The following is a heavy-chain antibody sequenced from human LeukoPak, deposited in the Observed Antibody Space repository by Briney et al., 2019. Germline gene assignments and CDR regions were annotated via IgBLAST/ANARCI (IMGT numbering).Heavy chain of an antibody. CDR3: ARGPPRWARHYYYYMDV. J-gene: IGHJ6*03. V-gene: IGHV1-8*01. CDR1: GYTFTSYD. D-gene: IGHD4-23*01. Sequence: ASVKVSCKASGYTFTSYDINWVRQATGQGLEWMGWMNPNSGNTGYAQKFQGRVTMTRNTSISTAYMELSSLRSEDTAVYYCARGPPRWARHYYYYMDVWGKGTTVTTSS. CDR2: MNPNSGNT.